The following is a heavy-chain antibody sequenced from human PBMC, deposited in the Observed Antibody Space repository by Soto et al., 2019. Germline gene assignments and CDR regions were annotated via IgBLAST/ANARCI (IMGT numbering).Heavy chain of an antibody. Sequence: EVQLLESGGGLVQPGGSLRLSCAASGFTFSSYAMNWVRQAPGKGLEWVSVISGSGGRTYYADSVKGRFTISRDNSKNTLYLQMTRLRDEDTTVYYCARRSSGGYFDYWGQGALVTVSS. CDR3: ARRSSGGYFDY. J-gene: IGHJ4*02. V-gene: IGHV3-23*01. CDR1: GFTFSSYA. D-gene: IGHD6-19*01. CDR2: ISGSGGRT.